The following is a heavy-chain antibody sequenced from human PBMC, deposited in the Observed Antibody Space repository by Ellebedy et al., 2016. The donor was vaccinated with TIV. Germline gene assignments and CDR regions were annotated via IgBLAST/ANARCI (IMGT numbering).Heavy chain of an antibody. V-gene: IGHV3-7*02. CDR2: IKQDGSEK. Sequence: GGSLRLXXAASGFTFSSYWMSWVRQAPGKGLEWVANIKQDGSEKYYVDSVKGRFTISRDNSKNTLYLQMNSLRAEDTAVYYCARAFGIAVASPDYWGQGTLVTVSS. J-gene: IGHJ4*02. D-gene: IGHD6-19*01. CDR1: GFTFSSYW. CDR3: ARAFGIAVASPDY.